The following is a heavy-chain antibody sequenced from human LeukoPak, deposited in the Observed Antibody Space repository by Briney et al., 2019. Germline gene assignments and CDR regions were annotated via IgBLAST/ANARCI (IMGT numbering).Heavy chain of an antibody. Sequence: GGSLRLSCAASGFTFSSYWMHWVRQAPGKGLVWVSRINSDGSSTSYADSVKGRFTISRDNAKNTLYLQMNSLRAEDTAVYYCASSLAMVYYYYYMDVWGKGTTVTISS. D-gene: IGHD5-18*01. V-gene: IGHV3-74*01. CDR3: ASSLAMVYYYYYMDV. CDR1: GFTFSSYW. J-gene: IGHJ6*03. CDR2: INSDGSST.